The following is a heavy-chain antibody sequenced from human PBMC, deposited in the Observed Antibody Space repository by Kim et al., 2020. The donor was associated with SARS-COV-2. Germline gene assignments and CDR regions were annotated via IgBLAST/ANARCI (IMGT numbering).Heavy chain of an antibody. CDR3: ARGKFGRYFDWLPEPFDY. V-gene: IGHV5-51*01. CDR1: GYSFTSYW. Sequence: GESLKISCKGSGYSFTSYWIGWVRQMPGKGLEWMGIIYPGDSDTRYSPSFQGQVTISADKSISTAYLQWSSLKASDTAMYYCARGKFGRYFDWLPEPFDYWGQGTLVTVSS. CDR2: IYPGDSDT. J-gene: IGHJ4*02. D-gene: IGHD3-9*01.